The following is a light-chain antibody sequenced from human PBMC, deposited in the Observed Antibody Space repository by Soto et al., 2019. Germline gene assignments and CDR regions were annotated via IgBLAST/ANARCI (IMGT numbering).Light chain of an antibody. CDR2: DVS. Sequence: QSALTQPASVSGSPGQSITISCTGTSSDVGDYDYVSWYQQHPGKAPKLMFYDVSNRPSGVSNRFSGSKSGNTASLTISGLQAEDEADYYCTSWTTSTTMIFGGGTKVTVL. V-gene: IGLV2-14*01. CDR3: TSWTTSTTMI. CDR1: SSDVGDYDY. J-gene: IGLJ2*01.